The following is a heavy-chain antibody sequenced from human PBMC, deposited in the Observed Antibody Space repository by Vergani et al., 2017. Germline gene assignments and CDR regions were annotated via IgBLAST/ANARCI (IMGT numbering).Heavy chain of an antibody. CDR3: ARDDYGDYRFDY. D-gene: IGHD4-17*01. V-gene: IGHV4-34*01. J-gene: IGHJ4*02. Sequence: QVQLQESGPGLVKPSETLSLTCAVYGGSFSGYYWSWIRQPPGKGLEWIGEINQSGSTKYNPSLKSRVTITVDTSKNQFSLKLSSVTAADRGVYYCARDDYGDYRFDYWGQGTLVTVSS. CDR1: GGSFSGYY. CDR2: INQSGST.